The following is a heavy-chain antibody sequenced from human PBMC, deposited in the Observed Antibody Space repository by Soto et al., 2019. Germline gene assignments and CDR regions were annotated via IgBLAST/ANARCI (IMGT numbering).Heavy chain of an antibody. Sequence: QVQLVQSGADVKKPGSSVKVSCKTSGGPFGSSAISWVRQAPAHGLEWMGEIIPVFDKANYAQNFQGRLTITADEPTGTVFMQLSSLRSEDTAVYFCARLRMDWGGAFDLWGLGTFVTVSS. V-gene: IGHV1-69*01. D-gene: IGHD2-21*01. CDR2: IIPVFDKA. J-gene: IGHJ3*01. CDR1: GGPFGSSA. CDR3: ARLRMDWGGAFDL.